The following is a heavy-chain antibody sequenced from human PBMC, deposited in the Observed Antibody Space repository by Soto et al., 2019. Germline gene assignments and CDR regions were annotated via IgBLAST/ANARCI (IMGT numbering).Heavy chain of an antibody. CDR2: ISGDGRTI. CDR3: ARDQNSYGYALFDD. J-gene: IGHJ5*02. CDR1: GFTFNSFY. D-gene: IGHD5-18*01. V-gene: IGHV3-74*01. Sequence: PGGSLRLSCAASGFTFNSFYMHWVRQVPGKGPVWVARISGDGRTIEYADFVKGRFTIFRDNANSTVFLHMNSLRAEDTAVYFCARDQNSYGYALFDDWGQGALVTVSS.